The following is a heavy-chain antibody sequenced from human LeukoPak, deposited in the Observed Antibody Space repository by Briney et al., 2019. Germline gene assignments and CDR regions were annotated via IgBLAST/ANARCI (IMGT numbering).Heavy chain of an antibody. D-gene: IGHD4-17*01. CDR1: GFTFSSYA. Sequence: GGSLRLSCAASGFTFSSYAMHWVRQAPGKGLEWVAVISYDGSNKYYADSVKGRFTISRDNSKNTLYLQMNSLRAEDTAVYYCARATVMEGDAFDIWGQGTVVTVSS. CDR3: ARATVMEGDAFDI. CDR2: ISYDGSNK. V-gene: IGHV3-30*04. J-gene: IGHJ3*02.